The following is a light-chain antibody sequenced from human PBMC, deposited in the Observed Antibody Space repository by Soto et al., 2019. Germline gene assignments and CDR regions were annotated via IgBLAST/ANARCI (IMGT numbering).Light chain of an antibody. CDR3: SSYAGSSNV. CDR2: ANN. CDR1: SSNIGSYY. Sequence: QSVLTQSPSASGTPGQRVTISCSGSSSNIGSYYVYWYQQLPGTAPKLLIYANNQRPSGVPDRFSGSKSGTSASLAVSGLQAEDEADYYCSSYAGSSNVFGTGTKVTVL. V-gene: IGLV1-47*02. J-gene: IGLJ1*01.